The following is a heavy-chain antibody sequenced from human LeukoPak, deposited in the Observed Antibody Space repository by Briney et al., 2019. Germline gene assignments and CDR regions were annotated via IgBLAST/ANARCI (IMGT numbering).Heavy chain of an antibody. CDR1: GDSISSGSDYY. J-gene: IGHJ5*01. Sequence: SETLCLTCTVSGDSISSGSDYYWGWIRQPPEKGLEWIGGIYYSGNTYYNPSLKSRVTISVDTSKNQFSLKLSSVTAADAAVYYCARHLRSATGSYYWSDSWGQGALVTVSS. CDR3: ARHLRSATGSYYWSDS. CDR2: IYYSGNT. D-gene: IGHD1-26*01. V-gene: IGHV4-39*01.